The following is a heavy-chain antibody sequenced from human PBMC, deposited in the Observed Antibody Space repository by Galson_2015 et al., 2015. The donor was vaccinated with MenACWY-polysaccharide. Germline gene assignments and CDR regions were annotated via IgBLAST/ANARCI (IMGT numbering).Heavy chain of an antibody. V-gene: IGHV3-21*01. CDR2: ISPDGSDI. Sequence: SLRLSCAGSGFTLSTYRMTWVRQAPGKGLDWVSFISPDGSDIAYAASLKGRFTISRDNAKSYLEVNRLRAEDTAVYYCARDIRRKYYGSGSHGYFDSWGQGTLVTVSS. CDR3: ARDIRRKYYGSGSHGYFDS. CDR1: GFTLSTYR. D-gene: IGHD3-10*01. J-gene: IGHJ4*02.